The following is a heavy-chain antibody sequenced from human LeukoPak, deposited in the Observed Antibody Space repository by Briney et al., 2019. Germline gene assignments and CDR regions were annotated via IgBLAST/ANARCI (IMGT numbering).Heavy chain of an antibody. Sequence: PSETLSLTCTVSGGSIGTYYWSWIRQPPGKGLEWIGYIDYTGSTNNNPSLKSRVTISLDTSKNQFSLNVSSVIVADTAVYYCARYSGSHSLDSWGQGTLVTVSS. CDR3: ARYSGSHSLDS. J-gene: IGHJ5*01. D-gene: IGHD1-26*01. V-gene: IGHV4-59*01. CDR2: IDYTGST. CDR1: GGSIGTYY.